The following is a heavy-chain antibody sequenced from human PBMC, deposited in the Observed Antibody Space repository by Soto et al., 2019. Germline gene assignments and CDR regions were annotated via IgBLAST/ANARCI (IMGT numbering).Heavy chain of an antibody. J-gene: IGHJ4*02. V-gene: IGHV3-30*18. CDR2: ISYDGSNK. CDR3: AKGSAYYGSGREVD. Sequence: QVQLVESGGGVVQPGRSLRLSCAASGFTFSSYGMHWVRQAPGKGLEWVAVISYDGSNKYYADSVKGRFTISRDNSKNTLYPQMNSLRAEDTAVYYCAKGSAYYGSGREVDWGQGTLVTVSS. CDR1: GFTFSSYG. D-gene: IGHD3-10*01.